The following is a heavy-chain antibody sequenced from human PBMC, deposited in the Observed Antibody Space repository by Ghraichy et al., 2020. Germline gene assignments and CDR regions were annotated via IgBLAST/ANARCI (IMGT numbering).Heavy chain of an antibody. V-gene: IGHV3-74*01. D-gene: IGHD1-26*01. Sequence: GESLNISCAASGFTFSNFWMHWVIQAPGQGLVWVSRINGDGSSTNYADSVKGRFTISRDNAKNTLYLQMDSLRAEDTAVYYCARGRSGGSYDYWGQGTLVAVSS. J-gene: IGHJ4*02. CDR1: GFTFSNFW. CDR3: ARGRSGGSYDY. CDR2: INGDGSST.